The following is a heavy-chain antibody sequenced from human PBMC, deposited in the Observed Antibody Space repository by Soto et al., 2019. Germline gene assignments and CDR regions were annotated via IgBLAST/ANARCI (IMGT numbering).Heavy chain of an antibody. CDR1: GGSISSGGYY. CDR2: ICYSGST. CDR3: ARSVLP. V-gene: IGHV4-31*03. J-gene: IGHJ5*02. Sequence: QVQLQESGPGLVKPSQTLSLTCTVSGGSISSGGYYWTWIRQHPGKGLEWIGYICYSGSTYYNPPLKSRVTISVHTSKTHFSPKRSPVTAAGTAVYYCARSVLPWGQGTLVTVSS.